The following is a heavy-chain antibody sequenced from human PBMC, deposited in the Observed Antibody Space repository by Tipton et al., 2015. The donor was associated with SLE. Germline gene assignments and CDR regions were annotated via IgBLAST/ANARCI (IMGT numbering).Heavy chain of an antibody. CDR1: GGSISSPY. J-gene: IGHJ5*02. CDR2: VYYSGTT. D-gene: IGHD6-6*01. CDR3: ARGQLGGSGDL. V-gene: IGHV4-59*11. Sequence: TLSLTCTVSGGSISSPYWSWIRQPPGKGLEWIGYVYYSGTTNYNPSHKSRVSMSIDRSKDQISLRLNSMTAADTAVNYCARGQLGGSGDLWGQGTLVTVS.